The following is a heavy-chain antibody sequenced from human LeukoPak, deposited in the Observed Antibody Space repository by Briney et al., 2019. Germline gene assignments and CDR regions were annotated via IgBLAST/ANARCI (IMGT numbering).Heavy chain of an antibody. J-gene: IGHJ5*02. CDR1: GGSISSVDYY. CDR3: ARDMRPYNWFDP. V-gene: IGHV4-30-4*01. Sequence: PSETLSLTCTVSGGSISSVDYYWSWIRQPPGNGLEWIGYIYYGGNTYYNPSLKSRITISVDTSKNQFSLELRSVTAADTAVYYCARDMRPYNWFDPWGQGTPVTVSS. D-gene: IGHD2-2*01. CDR2: IYYGGNT.